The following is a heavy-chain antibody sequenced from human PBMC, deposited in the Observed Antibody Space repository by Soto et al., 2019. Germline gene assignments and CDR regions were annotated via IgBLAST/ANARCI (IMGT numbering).Heavy chain of an antibody. D-gene: IGHD4-17*01. CDR1: GYPFGGYA. Sequence: QVQLVQSGAEVKKPGASVKVSCKASGYPFGGYAIGWVRQAPGQGLEWMGWVSAHTGDSGYAQRFQCRVTLTTETSTSTAYMELRGLRSDDTAVYYCARPSTSYGDYVWSLAYWGQWTLVTVSS. J-gene: IGHJ4*02. CDR2: VSAHTGDS. V-gene: IGHV1-18*01. CDR3: ARPSTSYGDYVWSLAY.